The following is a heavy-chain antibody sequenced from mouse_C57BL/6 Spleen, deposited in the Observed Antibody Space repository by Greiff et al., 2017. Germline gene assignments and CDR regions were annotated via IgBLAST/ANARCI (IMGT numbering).Heavy chain of an antibody. CDR2: IHPNSGST. V-gene: IGHV1-64*01. D-gene: IGHD2-1*01. CDR3: ARVESRYYGNYDYYAMDY. J-gene: IGHJ4*01. CDR1: GYTFTSYW. Sequence: VQLQQPGAELVKPGASVKLSCKASGYTFTSYWMHWVKQRPGQGLEWIGMIHPNSGSTNYNEKFKSKATLTVDKSSSTAYMQLSSLTSEDSAVYYCARVESRYYGNYDYYAMDYWGQGTSVTVSS.